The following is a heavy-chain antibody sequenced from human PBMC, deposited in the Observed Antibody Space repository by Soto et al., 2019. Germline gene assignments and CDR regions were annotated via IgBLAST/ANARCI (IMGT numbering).Heavy chain of an antibody. Sequence: ETLSLTCTVSGGSISSYYWSWIRQPPGKGLEWIGYIYYSGSTNYNPSLKSRVTISVDTSKNQFSLKLSSVTAADTAVYYCAGRDGYNSGFDYWGQGTLVTVSS. J-gene: IGHJ4*02. D-gene: IGHD5-12*01. CDR1: GGSISSYY. V-gene: IGHV4-59*01. CDR2: IYYSGST. CDR3: AGRDGYNSGFDY.